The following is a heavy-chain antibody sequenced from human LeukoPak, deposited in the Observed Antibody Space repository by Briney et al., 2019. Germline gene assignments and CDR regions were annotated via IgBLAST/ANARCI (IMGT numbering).Heavy chain of an antibody. CDR1: GFTFDDYA. J-gene: IGHJ3*02. CDR2: ISWNSGSI. Sequence: GGSLRLSCAASGFTFDDYAMHWVRQAPGKGLEWVSGISWNSGSIGYADSVKGRFTISRDNAKNSLYLQMNSLRAEDTALYYCAKVYSARTYAFDMWGQGTVVSVSA. CDR3: AKVYSARTYAFDM. D-gene: IGHD6-6*01. V-gene: IGHV3-9*01.